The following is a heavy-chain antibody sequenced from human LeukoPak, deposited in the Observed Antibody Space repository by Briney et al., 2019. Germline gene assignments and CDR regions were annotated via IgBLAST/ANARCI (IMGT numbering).Heavy chain of an antibody. V-gene: IGHV3-64*02. CDR1: GFTFSSYA. CDR3: SRGAYDGFDY. D-gene: IGHD5-12*01. CDR2: ISSSGGSK. J-gene: IGHJ4*02. Sequence: PGGSVPLSCAASGFTFSSYAIHWVRQAPGKGLEYVSAISSSGGSKCDADSVKGRFTISRDNSKNTVYLQVGSLRTEDMAVYYCSRGAYDGFDYWGQGTLVSVPS.